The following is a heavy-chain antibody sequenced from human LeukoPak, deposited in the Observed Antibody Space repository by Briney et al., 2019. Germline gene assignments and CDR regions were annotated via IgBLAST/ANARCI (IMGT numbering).Heavy chain of an antibody. V-gene: IGHV1-18*01. CDR2: ISAYNGNT. CDR3: ARDPGLYNWNYGGDY. Sequence: GASVKVSCKASGYTFTSYDINWVRQAPGQGLEWMGWISAYNGNTNYAQKLQGRVTMTTDTSTSTAYMELRSLRSDDTAVYYCARDPGLYNWNYGGDYWGQGTLVTVSS. J-gene: IGHJ4*02. D-gene: IGHD1-7*01. CDR1: GYTFTSYD.